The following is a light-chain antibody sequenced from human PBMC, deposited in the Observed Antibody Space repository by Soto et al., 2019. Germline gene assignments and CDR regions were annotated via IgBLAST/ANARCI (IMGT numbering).Light chain of an antibody. CDR2: DVT. J-gene: IGLJ3*02. CDR1: SSDVGPYNY. Sequence: QSALTQPRTVSRSPGQSVTISCTGTSSDVGPYNYDSWYQQHPGKAPKLMIYDVTKRPSGVPDRFSGSKSGNTASLTISGLQAEDEADYYCSSYAGSNTWVFGGGTKVTVL. CDR3: SSYAGSNTWV. V-gene: IGLV2-11*01.